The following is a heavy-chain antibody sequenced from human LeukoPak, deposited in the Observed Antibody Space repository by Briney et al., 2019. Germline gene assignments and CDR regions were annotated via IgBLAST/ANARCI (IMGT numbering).Heavy chain of an antibody. Sequence: SETLSHTCTVSGGSISSYYWSWIRQPPGKGLEWIGYIYYSGSTNYNPSLKSRVTISVDTSKNQFSLKLSSVTAADTAVYYCARGISLGIAAAGYRHWGQGTLVTVSS. D-gene: IGHD6-13*01. V-gene: IGHV4-59*01. CDR1: GGSISSYY. J-gene: IGHJ4*02. CDR2: IYYSGST. CDR3: ARGISLGIAAAGYRH.